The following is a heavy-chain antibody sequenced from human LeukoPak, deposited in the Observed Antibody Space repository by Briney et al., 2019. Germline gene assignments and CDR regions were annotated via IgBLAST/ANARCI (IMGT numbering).Heavy chain of an antibody. CDR2: INHSGST. V-gene: IGHV4-34*01. D-gene: IGHD2-2*01. CDR1: GGSFSGYY. Sequence: RTSETLSLTCAVYGGSFSGYYWSWIRQPPGKGLEWIGEINHSGSTNYNPSLKSRVTISVDTSKNQFSLKLSSVTAADTAVYYCARGGRVYCSSTSCSYYFDYWGQGTLVTVSS. J-gene: IGHJ4*02. CDR3: ARGGRVYCSSTSCSYYFDY.